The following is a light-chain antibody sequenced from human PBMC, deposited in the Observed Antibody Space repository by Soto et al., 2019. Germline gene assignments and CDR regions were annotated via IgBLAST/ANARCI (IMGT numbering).Light chain of an antibody. CDR1: QSVNSN. CDR3: QQRHNWPRT. Sequence: EIMMTQSPVTLSVSPGERATLSCRASQSVNSNLAWYQQKPGQAPRLLIYGASTRATGIPIRFTGSGSGTDFTLTISSLEPGDFAVYYCQQRHNWPRTFGQGTKVEI. J-gene: IGKJ1*01. CDR2: GAS. V-gene: IGKV3-11*01.